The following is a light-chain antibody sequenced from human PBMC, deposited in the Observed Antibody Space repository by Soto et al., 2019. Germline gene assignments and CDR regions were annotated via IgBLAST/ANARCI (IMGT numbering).Light chain of an antibody. CDR3: QQYHSYFT. CDR2: DAS. J-gene: IGKJ3*01. CDR1: QRISSW. V-gene: IGKV1-5*01. Sequence: DIQMTQSPSTLSASVGDRVTITCRASQRISSWLAWYQQKAGRAPKLLIYDASTLESGVPSRFSGSGSGTEFTLTISSLQHDDFATYYCQQYHSYFTFGPGTKVDV.